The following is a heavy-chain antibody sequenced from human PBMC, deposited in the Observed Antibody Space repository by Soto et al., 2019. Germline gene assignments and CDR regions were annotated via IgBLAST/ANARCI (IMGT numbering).Heavy chain of an antibody. V-gene: IGHV1-18*04. CDR1: GYTFTSFD. J-gene: IGHJ4*02. CDR3: ERCGYSSGYNY. CDR2: TTASNTHT. D-gene: IGHD3-22*01. Sequence: QVQLLHSGTEVKEPGASVKVSCKASGYTFTSFDISWVRQAPGQGLEWVGWTTASNTHTNYAQKLQGRVTMTTDTSTSTAYMELRSLRADDTAIYYCERCGYSSGYNYWGQGTLVTVSS.